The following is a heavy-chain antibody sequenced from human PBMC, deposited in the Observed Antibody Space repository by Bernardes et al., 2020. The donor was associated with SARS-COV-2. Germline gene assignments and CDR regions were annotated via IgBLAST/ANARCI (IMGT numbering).Heavy chain of an antibody. CDR1: EFTFRGYW. Sequence: GGSLRLSCTASEFTFRGYWMSWVRQAPGKGLEWVANVKDDGNEKHYVDFVKGRFTISRDNAKNSLFLQMNSLRVEDSAVYYCARGFDAYNPLQCPPWG. CDR3: ARGFDAYNPLQCPP. D-gene: IGHD1-1*01. CDR2: VKDDGNEK. V-gene: IGHV3-7*01. J-gene: IGHJ5*02.